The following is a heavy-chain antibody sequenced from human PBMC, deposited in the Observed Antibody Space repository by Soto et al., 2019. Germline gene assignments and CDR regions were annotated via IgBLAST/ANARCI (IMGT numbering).Heavy chain of an antibody. CDR2: IYYSGST. V-gene: IGHV4-39*01. CDR1: GGSISSSSYY. Sequence: QLQLQESGPGLVKPSETLSLTCTVSGGSISSSSYYWGWIRQPPGKGLEWIGSIYYSGSTYYNPSLKSRVTISVDTSKNQFSLKLSSVTAADTAVYYCARHSDTAMVTVDGYFDYWGQGTLVTVSS. CDR3: ARHSDTAMVTVDGYFDY. J-gene: IGHJ4*02. D-gene: IGHD5-18*01.